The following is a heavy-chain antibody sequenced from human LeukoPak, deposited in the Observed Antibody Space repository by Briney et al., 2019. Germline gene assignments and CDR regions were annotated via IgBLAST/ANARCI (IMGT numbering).Heavy chain of an antibody. Sequence: SETLSLTCTGSGGSISRSSYYWGWIRQPPGKGREWIGSMYYSGSTYYNPSLNSRVTISVATSKTQFSLKLSSVTAADTAVYYCASFSGRYQIDYWGQGTLVTVS. D-gene: IGHD1-26*01. CDR3: ASFSGRYQIDY. J-gene: IGHJ4*02. CDR1: GGSISRSSYY. CDR2: MYYSGST. V-gene: IGHV4-39*01.